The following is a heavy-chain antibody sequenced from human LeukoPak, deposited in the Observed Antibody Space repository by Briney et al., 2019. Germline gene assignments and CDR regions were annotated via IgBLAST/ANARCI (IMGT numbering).Heavy chain of an antibody. CDR3: ARTYSSSWYRRGDAFDI. Sequence: ASVKVPCKASGYTFTGYYMHWVRQAPGQGLEWMGWINPNSGGTNYAQKFQGRVTMTRDTSISTAYMELRSLRSDDTAVYYCARTYSSSWYRRGDAFDIWGQGTMVTVSS. D-gene: IGHD6-13*01. CDR2: INPNSGGT. CDR1: GYTFTGYY. J-gene: IGHJ3*02. V-gene: IGHV1-2*02.